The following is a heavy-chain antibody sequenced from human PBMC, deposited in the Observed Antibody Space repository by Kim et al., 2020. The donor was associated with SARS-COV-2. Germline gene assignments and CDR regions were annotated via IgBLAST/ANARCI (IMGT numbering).Heavy chain of an antibody. CDR2: IIPIFGTA. D-gene: IGHD1-1*01. J-gene: IGHJ6*02. CDR1: GGTFSSYA. CDR3: AARTTGTTHYYYYGMDV. Sequence: SVKVSCKASGGTFSSYAISWVRQAPGQGLEWMGGIIPIFGTANYAQKFQGRVTITADESTSTAYMELSSLRSEDTAVYYCAARTTGTTHYYYYGMDVWGQGTTVTVSS. V-gene: IGHV1-69*13.